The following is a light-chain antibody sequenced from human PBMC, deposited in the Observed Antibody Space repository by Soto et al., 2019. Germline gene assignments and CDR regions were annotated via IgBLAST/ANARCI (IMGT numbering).Light chain of an antibody. CDR3: QSYDDSLSVHYV. Sequence: QSVLTQPPSVSGAPGQRVTISCTGSSSNIGSTYDVQWYQQLPGTAPKLLIHGNTNRPSGVPDRFSGSKSGTSASLAITGLQEDDEAYYYCQSYDDSLSVHYVFGTGTKLTVL. CDR2: GNT. CDR1: SSNIGSTYD. J-gene: IGLJ1*01. V-gene: IGLV1-40*01.